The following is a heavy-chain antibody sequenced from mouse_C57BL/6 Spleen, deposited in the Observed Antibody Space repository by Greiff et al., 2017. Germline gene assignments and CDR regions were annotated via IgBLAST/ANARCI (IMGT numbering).Heavy chain of an antibody. Sequence: EVHLVESGGGLVKPGGSLKLSCAASGFTFSSYAMSWVRQTPEKRLEWVATISDGGSYTYYPDNVKGRFTISRDNAKNNLYLQMSHLKSEDTAMYYCSRGGSRKEYYAMDYWGQGTSVTVSS. D-gene: IGHD1-1*01. CDR1: GFTFSSYA. J-gene: IGHJ4*01. V-gene: IGHV5-4*01. CDR3: SRGGSRKEYYAMDY. CDR2: ISDGGSYT.